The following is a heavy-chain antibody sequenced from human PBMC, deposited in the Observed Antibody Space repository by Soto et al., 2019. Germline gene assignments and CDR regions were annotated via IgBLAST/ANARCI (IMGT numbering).Heavy chain of an antibody. CDR2: ISYDGSNK. Sequence: PGGPLRLSCAASGFTFSSNGMHWVRQAPGKGLEWVAVISYDGSNKYYADSVKGRFAISRDNSRNTLYLQMNSLRAEDRAVYYCAKTPFIVAVRAAMGVDDAFDIWGQGTMVTVSS. D-gene: IGHD2-2*01. J-gene: IGHJ3*02. CDR1: GFTFSSNG. V-gene: IGHV3-30*18. CDR3: AKTPFIVAVRAAMGVDDAFDI.